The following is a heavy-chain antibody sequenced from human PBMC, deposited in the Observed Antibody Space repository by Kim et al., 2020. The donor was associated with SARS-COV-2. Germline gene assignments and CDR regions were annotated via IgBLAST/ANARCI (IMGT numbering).Heavy chain of an antibody. CDR3: ARSHYSSGHFDF. Sequence: YYSPSRESRVTISVDTSKNQFSLKVTSVTAADTAVYYCARSHYSSGHFDFWGQGTLVTVSS. V-gene: IGHV4-39*07. J-gene: IGHJ4*02. D-gene: IGHD6-19*01.